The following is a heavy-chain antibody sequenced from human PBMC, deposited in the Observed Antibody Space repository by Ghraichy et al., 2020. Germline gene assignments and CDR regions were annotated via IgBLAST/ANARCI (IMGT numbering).Heavy chain of an antibody. Sequence: SELSLTCTVSGDSLNNYYWSWIRQAPGKGLEWIGSIYHNGRTKYNPSLKSRVTMSVDTSKNQFSLSLTSVTAADTAVFYCARDQEWRASSSGFDPWGQGTLVSVSP. D-gene: IGHD2-2*01. V-gene: IGHV4-59*01. CDR2: IYHNGRT. CDR3: ARDQEWRASSSGFDP. J-gene: IGHJ5*02. CDR1: GDSLNNYY.